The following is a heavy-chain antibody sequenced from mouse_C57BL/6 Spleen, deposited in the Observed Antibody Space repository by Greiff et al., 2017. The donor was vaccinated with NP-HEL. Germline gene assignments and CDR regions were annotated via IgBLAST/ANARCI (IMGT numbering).Heavy chain of an antibody. V-gene: IGHV5-17*01. CDR2: ISSGSSTI. Sequence: EVQGVESGGGLVKPGGSLKLSCAASGFTFSDYGMHWVRQAPEKGLEWVAYISSGSSTIYYADTVKGRFTISRDNAKNTLFLQMTSLRSEDTAMYYCERDLDYWGQGTLVTVSA. J-gene: IGHJ3*01. CDR1: GFTFSDYG. CDR3: ERDLDY.